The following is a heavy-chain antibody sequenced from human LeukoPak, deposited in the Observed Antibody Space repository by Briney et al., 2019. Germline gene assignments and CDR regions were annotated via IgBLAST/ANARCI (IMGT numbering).Heavy chain of an antibody. V-gene: IGHV3-23*01. J-gene: IGHJ4*02. D-gene: IGHD3-22*01. CDR2: ISGSGGST. Sequence: QAGGPLRLSCAVSGITLSNYGMSWVRQAPGKGLEWVAGISGSGGSTNYADSVKGRFTISRDNPENTLSLQMNSLRAEDTAVYFCAKRGVVIRVILVGFHKEAYYFDSWGRGALVTVSS. CDR3: AKRGVVIRVILVGFHKEAYYFDS. CDR1: GITLSNYG.